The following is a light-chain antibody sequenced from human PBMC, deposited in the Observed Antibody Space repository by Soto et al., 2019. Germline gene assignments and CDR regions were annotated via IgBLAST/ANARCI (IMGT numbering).Light chain of an antibody. V-gene: IGLV2-14*01. J-gene: IGLJ2*01. CDR1: SSDIGAYNY. CDR3: NSFASSNSLI. Sequence: QSALTQPASASGSLGQSITISCTGTSSDIGAYNYVSWYQQHPGKAPKLIIYEVSYRPSGVSNRFSASKSANTASLTISGLQAEDEADYYCNSFASSNSLIFGGGTKLTVL. CDR2: EVS.